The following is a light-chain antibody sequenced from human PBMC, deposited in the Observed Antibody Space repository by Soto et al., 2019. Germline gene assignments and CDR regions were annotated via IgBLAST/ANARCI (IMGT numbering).Light chain of an antibody. CDR2: NNN. V-gene: IGLV1-44*01. CDR3: AAWDDSLNGFVV. J-gene: IGLJ2*01. CDR1: SSNIGSNT. Sequence: QSVLTQPPSASGTPGQMVTISCSGRSSNIGSNTVNWYQQLPGTAPKLLIYNNNQRPSGVPDRFSGSKSGTSVSLAISGLQSEDEADYYCAAWDDSLNGFVVFGGGTKVTVL.